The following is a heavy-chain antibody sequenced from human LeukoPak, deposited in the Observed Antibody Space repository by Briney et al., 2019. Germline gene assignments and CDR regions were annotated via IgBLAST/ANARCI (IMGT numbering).Heavy chain of an antibody. CDR2: IHHSGTI. Sequence: SETLSLTCGVSGSSIYSDYFWAWIRQPPGKGLEWIGSIHHSGTIYYNPSLRSRVTTSVGTSENHFSLNLSSVTAADTALYYCARHSRVIVGAICAYDFWGQGTKVTVSS. CDR3: ARHSRVIVGAICAYDF. D-gene: IGHD1-26*01. J-gene: IGHJ3*01. CDR1: GSSIYSDYF. V-gene: IGHV4-38-2*01.